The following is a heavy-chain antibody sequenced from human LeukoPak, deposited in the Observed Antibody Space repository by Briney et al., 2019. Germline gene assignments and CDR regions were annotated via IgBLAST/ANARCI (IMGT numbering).Heavy chain of an antibody. CDR1: GFTFSRYW. V-gene: IGHV3-74*01. CDR2: IKSDGNT. D-gene: IGHD3-22*01. Sequence: GGSLRLSCAASGFTFSRYWMHWVRQAPGKGLVCVSRIKSDGNTNYADSVKGRFTISRDNAKNTVSLQMNSLRAEDTGVYFCARAPSEIGGYYPEYFRHWGQGTLVTVSS. J-gene: IGHJ1*01. CDR3: ARAPSEIGGYYPEYFRH.